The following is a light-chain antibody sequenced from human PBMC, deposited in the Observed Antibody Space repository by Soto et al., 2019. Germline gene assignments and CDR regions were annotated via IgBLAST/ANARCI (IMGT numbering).Light chain of an antibody. J-gene: IGKJ1*01. Sequence: DIQMTQSPSSLYASVGDRVTITFRASEGISNYLAWYQQKPGKVPKLLIYAASTLQSGVPSRFSGSGSGTDFTLPISNLQPDDVAAYYCQKYNSAPPWTFGQGTKVEIK. CDR1: EGISNY. CDR2: AAS. V-gene: IGKV1-27*01. CDR3: QKYNSAPPWT.